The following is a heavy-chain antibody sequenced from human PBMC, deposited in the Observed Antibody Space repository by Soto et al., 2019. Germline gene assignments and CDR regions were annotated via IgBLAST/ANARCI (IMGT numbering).Heavy chain of an antibody. CDR2: ISGSSSTT. D-gene: IGHD2-15*01. CDR1: GSTFNIYS. Sequence: GGSLRLSCAASGSTFNIYSMNWVRQAPGKGLEWVSYISGSSSTTYYADSVKGRFTISRDNAKNSLYLQMNSLRAEDTAVYYCATDKLGYCSDGRCYRPGYFENWGQGTPVTVSS. J-gene: IGHJ4*02. CDR3: ATDKLGYCSDGRCYRPGYFEN. V-gene: IGHV3-48*01.